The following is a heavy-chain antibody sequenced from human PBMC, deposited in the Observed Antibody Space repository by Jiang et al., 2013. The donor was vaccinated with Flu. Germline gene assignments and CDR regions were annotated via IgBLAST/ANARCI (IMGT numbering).Heavy chain of an antibody. CDR2: INPNSGGT. V-gene: IGHV1-2*04. CDR1: GYTFTGYY. D-gene: IGHD1-26*01. Sequence: GAEVKKPGASVKVSCKASGYTFTGYYMHWVRQAPGQGLEWMGWINPNSGGTNYAQKFQGWVTMTRDTSISTAYMELSRLRSDDTAVYYCAKSRSQLGGNYGMGRLGPRGPRSPVSS. J-gene: IGHJ6*02. CDR3: AKSRSQLGGNYGMGR.